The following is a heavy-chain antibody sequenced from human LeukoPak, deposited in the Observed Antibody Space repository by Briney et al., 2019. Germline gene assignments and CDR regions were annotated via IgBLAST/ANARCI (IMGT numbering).Heavy chain of an antibody. CDR2: ISSSSSYI. Sequence: GGSLRLSCAASGFTFSSYSMNWVRQAPGKGLEWVSSISSSSSYIYYADSVKGRFTISRDNAKNSLYLQMNSLRAEDTAVYYCGRARGSSRWFGSPGRFDYWGQGTLVTVSS. V-gene: IGHV3-21*01. D-gene: IGHD6-13*01. CDR1: GFTFSSYS. CDR3: GRARGSSRWFGSPGRFDY. J-gene: IGHJ4*02.